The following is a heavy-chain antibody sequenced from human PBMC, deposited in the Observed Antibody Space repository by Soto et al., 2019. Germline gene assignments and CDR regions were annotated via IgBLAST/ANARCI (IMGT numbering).Heavy chain of an antibody. CDR2: IIPIFGTA. V-gene: IGHV1-69*01. CDR3: ARGRGTPIGSYFDC. CDR1: GGTFSSYA. D-gene: IGHD3-10*01. J-gene: IGHJ4*02. Sequence: QVQLVQSGAEVKKPGSSVKVSCKASGGTFSSYAISWVRQAPGQGLEWMGGIIPIFGTANYAQKFQGRVRITADESRSTAYMELSSLRSADTAVYFCARGRGTPIGSYFDCWGQGTLVTVSS.